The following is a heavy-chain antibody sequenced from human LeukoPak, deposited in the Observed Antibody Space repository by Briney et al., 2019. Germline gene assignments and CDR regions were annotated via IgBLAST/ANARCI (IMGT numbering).Heavy chain of an antibody. CDR3: ARGVVGATAFAY. CDR1: GGSISSGGYY. D-gene: IGHD1-26*01. Sequence: PSETLSLTCTVSGGSISSGGYYWSWIRQHPGKGLEWIGYIYYSGSTYYNPSLKSRVTISVDTSKNQFSLKLSSVTAADTAVYYCARGVVGATAFAYWGQGTVVTASS. CDR2: IYYSGST. J-gene: IGHJ4*02. V-gene: IGHV4-31*03.